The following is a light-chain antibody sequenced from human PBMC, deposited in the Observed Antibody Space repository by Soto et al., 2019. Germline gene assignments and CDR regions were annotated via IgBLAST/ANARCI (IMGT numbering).Light chain of an antibody. CDR2: AAS. J-gene: IGKJ4*01. CDR1: QGISNY. V-gene: IGKV1-27*01. Sequence: DIQMTQSPSSLSASVGDRVTITCRASQGISNYLAGYQQKPGKVPKLLIYAASTLQSGVPTRFSGSGSGTAFTLTSSSLQPEDVATYNCQQVKSFLPLSFGGATQVEIK. CDR3: QQVKSFLPLS.